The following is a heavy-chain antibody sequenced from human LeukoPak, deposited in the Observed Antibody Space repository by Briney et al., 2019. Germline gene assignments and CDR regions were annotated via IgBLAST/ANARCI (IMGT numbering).Heavy chain of an antibody. V-gene: IGHV1-2*02. J-gene: IGHJ5*02. Sequence: ASVKVSCKASGYTFTGYYMHWVRQAPGQGLEWMGWINPNSGGTNYAQKFQGRVTMTRDTSISTAYMELSRLRSDDTAVYYCASLTAAAGTRDWFDPWGQGTLVTVSS. CDR2: INPNSGGT. D-gene: IGHD6-13*01. CDR3: ASLTAAAGTRDWFDP. CDR1: GYTFTGYY.